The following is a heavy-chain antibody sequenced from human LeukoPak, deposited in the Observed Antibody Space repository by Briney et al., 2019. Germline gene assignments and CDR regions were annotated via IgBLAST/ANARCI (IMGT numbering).Heavy chain of an antibody. V-gene: IGHV1-46*01. CDR3: ARGCGGDCNYYYYYMDV. CDR1: GYTFTSYY. CDR2: INPSGGST. J-gene: IGHJ6*03. D-gene: IGHD2-21*02. Sequence: GASVKVSCKASGYTFTSYYMHWVRQAPGQGLGWMGIINPSGGSTSYAQKFQGRVTMTRDMSTSTVYMELSSLRSEDTAVYYCARGCGGDCNYYYYYMDVWGKGTTVTVSS.